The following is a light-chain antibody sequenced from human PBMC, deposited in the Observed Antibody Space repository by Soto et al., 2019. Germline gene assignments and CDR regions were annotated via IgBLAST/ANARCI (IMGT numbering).Light chain of an antibody. J-gene: IGLJ1*01. CDR3: ATWDDSLNGRV. CDR1: SSNIGSNS. Sequence: QSVLTLPPSASGTPGQRVTFSCSGSSSNIGSNSVNWYQQFPGTAPKLLMYSNTQRPSGVPDRFSGSKSGTSASLAISGLQSEDEADYYCATWDDSLNGRVFGTGTKLTVL. V-gene: IGLV1-44*01. CDR2: SNT.